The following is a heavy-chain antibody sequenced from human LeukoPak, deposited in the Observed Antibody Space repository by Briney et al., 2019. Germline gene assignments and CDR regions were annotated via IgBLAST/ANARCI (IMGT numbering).Heavy chain of an antibody. D-gene: IGHD3-3*01. CDR1: GGSISSYY. J-gene: IGHJ5*02. CDR3: ARANHITIFGANWFDP. Sequence: PSETLSLTCTVPGGSISSYYWSWIRQPAGKGLEWIGRIYTSGSTNYNPSLKSRVTMSVDTSKNQFSLKLSSVTAADTAVYYCARANHITIFGANWFDPWGQGTLVTVSS. CDR2: IYTSGST. V-gene: IGHV4-4*07.